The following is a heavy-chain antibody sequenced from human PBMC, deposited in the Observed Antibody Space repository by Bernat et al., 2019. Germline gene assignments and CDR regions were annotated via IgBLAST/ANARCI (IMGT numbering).Heavy chain of an antibody. V-gene: IGHV3-33*01. CDR2: IWYDGSNK. D-gene: IGHD6-13*01. CDR1: GFTFSSYG. J-gene: IGHJ6*02. CDR3: ARDRGGRSWYDVFYYYYGMDV. Sequence: QVQLVESGGGVVQPGRSLRLSCAASGFTFSSYGMHWVRQAPGKGLEWVAVIWYDGSNKYYADSVKGRFTISRDNSENTLYLQMNSLRAEDTAVYYCARDRGGRSWYDVFYYYYGMDVWGQGTTVTVSS.